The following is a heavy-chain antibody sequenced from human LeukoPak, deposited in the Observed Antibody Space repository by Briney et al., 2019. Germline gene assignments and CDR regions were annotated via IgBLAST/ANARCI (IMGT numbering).Heavy chain of an antibody. CDR1: GFTFSSYA. Sequence: GGFLRLSCAASGFTFSSYAMSWVRQAPGKGLEWVSAITSSGGSTYHADSVKGRFTISRDNSKNTLYLQMNSLRDEDTAVYYCVKGSSSSGPYYFDYWGQGTLVTVSS. D-gene: IGHD2-2*01. CDR3: VKGSSSSGPYYFDY. J-gene: IGHJ4*02. V-gene: IGHV3-23*01. CDR2: ITSSGGST.